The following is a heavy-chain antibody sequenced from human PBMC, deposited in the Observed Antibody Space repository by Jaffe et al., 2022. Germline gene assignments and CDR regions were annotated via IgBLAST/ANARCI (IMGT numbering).Heavy chain of an antibody. V-gene: IGHV4-34*01. J-gene: IGHJ4*02. Sequence: QVQLQQWGAGLLKPSETLSLTCAVYGGSFSGYYWSWIRQPPGKGLEWIGEINHSGSTNYNPSLKSRVTISVDTSKNQFSLKLSSVTAADTAVYYCARGQGLRYFDWLPHPQEAFDYWGQGTLVTVSS. CDR3: ARGQGLRYFDWLPHPQEAFDY. CDR2: INHSGST. CDR1: GGSFSGYY. D-gene: IGHD3-9*01.